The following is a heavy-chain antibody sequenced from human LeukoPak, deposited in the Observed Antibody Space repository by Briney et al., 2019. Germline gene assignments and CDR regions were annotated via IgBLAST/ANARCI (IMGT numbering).Heavy chain of an antibody. CDR2: IYYSGST. D-gene: IGHD5-18*01. CDR3: ARELGSGYSYGIFDY. Sequence: SETLSLTSTVSGGSISSYYWSWIRQPPGKGLEWIGYIYYSGSTNYNPSLKSRVTISVDTSKNQFSLKLSSVTAADTAVYYCARELGSGYSYGIFDYWGQGTLVTVSS. CDR1: GGSISSYY. V-gene: IGHV4-59*01. J-gene: IGHJ4*02.